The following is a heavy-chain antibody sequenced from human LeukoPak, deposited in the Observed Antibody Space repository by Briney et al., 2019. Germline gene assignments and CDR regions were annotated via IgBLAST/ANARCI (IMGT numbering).Heavy chain of an antibody. CDR3: AKRLSFGVAIGDFDY. CDR1: GFTFSNYA. Sequence: GGSLRLSCAASGFTFSNYAMSWVRPAPGKGLDWVSAISGSGDSTYYADSVKGRFTISRDSSMETLFLQMNSLRAEDTATYFCAKRLSFGVAIGDFDYWGQGTLVTVSS. CDR2: ISGSGDST. V-gene: IGHV3-23*01. D-gene: IGHD3-3*01. J-gene: IGHJ4*02.